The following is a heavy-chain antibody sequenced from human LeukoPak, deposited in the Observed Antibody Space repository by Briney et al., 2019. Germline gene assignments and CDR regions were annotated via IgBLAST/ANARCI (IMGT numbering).Heavy chain of an antibody. CDR1: GFTVSSNY. J-gene: IGHJ6*02. D-gene: IGHD2-2*01. V-gene: IGHV4-4*02. CDR3: ARFCGSTSWHSGYYYGIDV. Sequence: GSLRLSCAASGFTVSSNYMSWVRQPPGKGLEWIGEIYHSGSTNYNPSLESRVTVSVDKSKNQFSLDLTSVTAADTAVYYCARFCGSTSWHSGYYYGIDVWGQGTTVTVSS. CDR2: IYHSGST.